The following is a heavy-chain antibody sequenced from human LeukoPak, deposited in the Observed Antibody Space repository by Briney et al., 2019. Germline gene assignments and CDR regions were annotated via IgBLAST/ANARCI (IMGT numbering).Heavy chain of an antibody. Sequence: ASVTVSCKASGYTFTGYYMHWVRQAPGQGLEWMGWINPNSGGTNYAQKFQGRVTMTRDTSFSTAYMELSRLRSDDTAVYYCARLGRSKGSGWYYDYWGQGTLVTVSS. D-gene: IGHD6-19*01. CDR2: INPNSGGT. V-gene: IGHV1-2*02. CDR1: GYTFTGYY. J-gene: IGHJ4*02. CDR3: ARLGRSKGSGWYYDY.